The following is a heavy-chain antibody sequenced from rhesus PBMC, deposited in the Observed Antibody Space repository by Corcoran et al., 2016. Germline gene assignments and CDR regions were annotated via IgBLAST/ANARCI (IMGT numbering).Heavy chain of an antibody. V-gene: IGHV3-8*01. Sequence: EVQLVESGGGLVQPGGSLRLSCTGSGFTFGSYYMYWVRPAPGKGLEGVSAINPGGGRPWYTDSVKGRFTISKENAKNTLYLQMDSLRAEDTAVYYCARAWGRYSNYFDYWGQGVLVTVSS. CDR1: GFTFGSYY. CDR2: INPGGGRP. D-gene: IGHD5-24*01. J-gene: IGHJ4*01. CDR3: ARAWGRYSNYFDY.